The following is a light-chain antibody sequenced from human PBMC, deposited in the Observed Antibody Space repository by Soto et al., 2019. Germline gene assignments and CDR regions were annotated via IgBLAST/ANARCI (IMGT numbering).Light chain of an antibody. Sequence: DIQMTQSPSSLSACVGDRGTIACQASQDINKNLIWYQQKPGKAPKILIYDASDLETGVPSRFSGSGSGTGFTFTISSLQPEDFATYYCQQNYIRPLTFGGGTKVDIK. CDR2: DAS. J-gene: IGKJ4*01. V-gene: IGKV1-33*01. CDR1: QDINKN. CDR3: QQNYIRPLT.